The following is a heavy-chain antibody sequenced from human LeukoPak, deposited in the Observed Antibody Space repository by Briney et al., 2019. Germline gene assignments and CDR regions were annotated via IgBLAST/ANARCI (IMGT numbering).Heavy chain of an antibody. J-gene: IGHJ4*02. CDR1: GGSFSGYY. Sequence: PSETLSLTCAVYGGSFSGYYWSWIRQPPGKGLEWIGEINHSGSTNYNPSLKSRVTISVDTSKNQFSLKLNSVTAADTAVYYCASGELRFLEWLFRRWGQGTLVTVSS. V-gene: IGHV4-34*01. CDR3: ASGELRFLEWLFRR. CDR2: INHSGST. D-gene: IGHD3-3*01.